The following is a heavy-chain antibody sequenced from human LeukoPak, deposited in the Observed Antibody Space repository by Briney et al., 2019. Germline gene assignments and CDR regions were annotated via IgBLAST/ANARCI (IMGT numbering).Heavy chain of an antibody. Sequence: ASVKVSCKASGYTFTTYGIAWVRQAPGQGLEWMGWISAHNGNTNYAQSLQGRVTMTTDTSTNTAYMELRGLRSDDTAVYYCARDGYFDLWGRGTLVTVSS. CDR3: ARDGYFDL. CDR1: GYTFTTYG. J-gene: IGHJ2*01. CDR2: ISAHNGNT. V-gene: IGHV1-18*01.